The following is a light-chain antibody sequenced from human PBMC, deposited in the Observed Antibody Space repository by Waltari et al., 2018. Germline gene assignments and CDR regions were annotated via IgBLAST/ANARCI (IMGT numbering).Light chain of an antibody. CDR3: QEYVNLPAT. CDR2: DTS. V-gene: IGKV3-20*01. Sequence: EIVLTQSPGTLSLSPGDRATLSCRASQSVRRSLTWYQQKPGQAPRLLIYDTSTRATGIPDRFSGSGSGTDFSLTISRLESEDFALYYCQEYVNLPATFGQGTKVEIK. J-gene: IGKJ1*01. CDR1: QSVRRS.